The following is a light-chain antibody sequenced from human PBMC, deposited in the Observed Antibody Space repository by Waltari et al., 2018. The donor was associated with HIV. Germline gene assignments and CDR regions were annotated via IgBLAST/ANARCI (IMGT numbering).Light chain of an antibody. V-gene: IGLV1-40*01. CDR1: SSNIGAGYD. Sequence: QSVLTQPPSLSGAPGQRVTISCTGSSSNIGAGYDVHWYQKHPGTAPKLLIYGNSHRPSGVPDRFSGSKSGTSVSLAITGLQAEDEADYYCQSYDRSLSGSVVFGGGTKLTVL. CDR3: QSYDRSLSGSVV. J-gene: IGLJ2*01. CDR2: GNS.